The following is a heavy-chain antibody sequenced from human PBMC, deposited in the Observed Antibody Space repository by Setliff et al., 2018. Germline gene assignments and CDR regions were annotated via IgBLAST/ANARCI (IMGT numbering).Heavy chain of an antibody. CDR2: IKQDGSEK. J-gene: IGHJ4*02. Sequence: GGSLRLSCAASRFTFSNYWMSWVRQAPGKGLEWVANIKQDGSEKYYVDSVKGRFSISRNNAKNSLYLQMNSLRAEDTAVYYCARDPHFDSWGQGTLVTVSS. V-gene: IGHV3-7*01. CDR3: ARDPHFDS. CDR1: RFTFSNYW.